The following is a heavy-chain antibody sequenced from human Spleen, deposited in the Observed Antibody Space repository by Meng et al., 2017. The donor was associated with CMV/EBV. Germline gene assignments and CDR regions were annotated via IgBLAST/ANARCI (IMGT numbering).Heavy chain of an antibody. Sequence: GGSISRGDYYWSWSRQPPEKGLEWIGYIYYNGNTYYNPTLKSRVTMSVDTSENQFSLKLTSVTAADTAVYYCARDRANLKKYNWFDPWGRGTLVTVSS. CDR3: ARDRANLKKYNWFDP. D-gene: IGHD3-10*01. CDR1: GGSISRGDYY. V-gene: IGHV4-30-4*08. J-gene: IGHJ5*02. CDR2: IYYNGNT.